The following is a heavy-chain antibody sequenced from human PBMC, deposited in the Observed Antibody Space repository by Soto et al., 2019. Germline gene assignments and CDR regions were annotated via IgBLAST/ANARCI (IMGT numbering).Heavy chain of an antibody. CDR2: IDSSSSFI. CDR1: GFSFSSYA. V-gene: IGHV3-21*01. Sequence: GGSLRLSCAASGFSFSSYAMNWVRQAPGKGLEWVSSIDSSSSFIYYADSVKGRFTISRDNAKNSLYLQMSSLRAEDTAVYYCARDPLWFGEIGYFDYWGQGTLVTVSS. J-gene: IGHJ4*02. CDR3: ARDPLWFGEIGYFDY. D-gene: IGHD3-10*01.